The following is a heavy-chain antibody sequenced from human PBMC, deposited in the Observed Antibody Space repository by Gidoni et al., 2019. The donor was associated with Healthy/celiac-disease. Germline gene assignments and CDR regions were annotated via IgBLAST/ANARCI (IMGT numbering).Heavy chain of an antibody. CDR2: INHSGST. V-gene: IGHV4-34*01. CDR3: ARGRRELLRFWFDP. D-gene: IGHD1-26*01. Sequence: QVQLQQWGAGLLKPSETLSLTCAVYGGSFSGYYWSWIRQPPGKGLEWIGEINHSGSTNYNPSLKSRVTISVDTSKNQFSLKLSSVTAADTAVYYCARGRRELLRFWFDPWGQGTLVTVSS. CDR1: GGSFSGYY. J-gene: IGHJ5*02.